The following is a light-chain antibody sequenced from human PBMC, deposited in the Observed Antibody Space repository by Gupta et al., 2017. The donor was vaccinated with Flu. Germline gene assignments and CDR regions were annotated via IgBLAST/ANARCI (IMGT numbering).Light chain of an antibody. J-gene: IGLJ2*01. CDR2: GVK. CDR1: SGELGAYRY. CDR3: SSCTFTHTVV. V-gene: IGLV2-14*04. Sequence: MIIVCTGSSGELGAYRYVSWCQQHPSKAPTLMIYGVKDRNPGVTHRFSGSNSGNTASLTISGRQEEDEDDYFCSSCTFTHTVVFGGGTKLTVL.